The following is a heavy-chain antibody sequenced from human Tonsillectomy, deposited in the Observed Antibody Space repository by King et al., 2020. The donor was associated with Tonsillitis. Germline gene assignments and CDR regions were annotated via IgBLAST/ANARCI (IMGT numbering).Heavy chain of an antibody. Sequence: EVQLVESGGGLVKPGGSLRLSCAASGFTFSNAWMNWVRQAPGKGLEWVGRIKSKTDGGTADYAAPVKGRFTISRDDSKNTLYLQMNSLKTEDTAVYYCTTAGGGGNSWRYWYFDLWGRGTLVTVSS. CDR1: GFTFSNAW. CDR2: IKSKTDGGTA. J-gene: IGHJ2*01. V-gene: IGHV3-15*07. CDR3: TTAGGGGNSWRYWYFDL. D-gene: IGHD4-23*01.